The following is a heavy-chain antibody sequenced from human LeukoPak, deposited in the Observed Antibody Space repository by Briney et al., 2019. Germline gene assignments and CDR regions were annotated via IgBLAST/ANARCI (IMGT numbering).Heavy chain of an antibody. Sequence: GGSLRLSCAASGFTFSSYAMSWVRQAPGKGLEWVSAISGSGGSTYYADSVKGRFTISRDNSKDTLYLQMNSLRAEDTAVYYCAKLNDFWSGYYGHWGQGTLVTVSS. D-gene: IGHD3-3*01. CDR1: GFTFSSYA. V-gene: IGHV3-23*01. CDR2: ISGSGGST. CDR3: AKLNDFWSGYYGH. J-gene: IGHJ4*02.